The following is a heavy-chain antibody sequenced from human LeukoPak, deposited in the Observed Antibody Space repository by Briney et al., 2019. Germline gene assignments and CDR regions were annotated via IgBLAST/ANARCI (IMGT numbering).Heavy chain of an antibody. J-gene: IGHJ6*03. CDR1: GGSFSGYY. V-gene: IGHV4-34*01. CDR2: INHSGST. CDR3: ARGTVLRYSDWPFMDV. Sequence: SETLSLTCAVYGGSFSGYYWSWIRQPPGKGLEWIGEINHSGSTNYNPSLKSRVTISVDTSKNQFSLKLSSVTAADTAVCYCARGTVLRYSDWPFMDVWGKGTTVTVSS. D-gene: IGHD3-9*01.